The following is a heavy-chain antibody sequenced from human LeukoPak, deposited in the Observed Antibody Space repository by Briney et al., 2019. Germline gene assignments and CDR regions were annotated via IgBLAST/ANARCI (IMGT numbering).Heavy chain of an antibody. CDR1: GGPISSYY. J-gene: IGHJ2*01. D-gene: IGHD4-17*01. Sequence: SETLSLTCSLSGGPISSYYGRWIRRPPAGGVEWNGYFYYCGSTNYNPSLKSRVTISVDTSKNQFSLKLSSVTAADTAVYYCARGSFSTVTTGRFWYFDLWGRGTLVTVSS. CDR2: FYYCGST. V-gene: IGHV4-59*13. CDR3: ARGSFSTVTTGRFWYFDL.